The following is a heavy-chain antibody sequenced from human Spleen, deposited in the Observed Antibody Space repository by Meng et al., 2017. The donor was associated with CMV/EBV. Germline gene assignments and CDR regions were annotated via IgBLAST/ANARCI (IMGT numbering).Heavy chain of an antibody. V-gene: IGHV2-26*01. D-gene: IGHD3-3*01. CDR2: IFSNDEK. Sequence: SGPTLVKPTATLTLTCTVSGFSLSNARMGVSWIRQPPGKALEWLAHIFSNDEKSYSTSLKSRLTISKDTSKSQVVLTMTNMDPVDTATYYCAREFLEWSYGMDVWGQGTTVTVSS. J-gene: IGHJ6*02. CDR1: GFSLSNARMG. CDR3: AREFLEWSYGMDV.